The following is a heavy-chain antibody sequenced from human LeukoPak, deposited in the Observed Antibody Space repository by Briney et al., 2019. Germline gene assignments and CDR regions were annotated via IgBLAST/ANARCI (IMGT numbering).Heavy chain of an antibody. V-gene: IGHV3-30*18. J-gene: IGHJ4*02. CDR2: ISYDGSNK. Sequence: GGSLRLSCAASGFTLSSYGMHWVRQAPGKGLEWVAVISYDGSNKYYADSVKGRFTISRDNSKNTLYLQMNSLRAEDTAVYYCAKDKGEDSTKVAAPDYWGQGTLVTVSS. D-gene: IGHD3-16*01. CDR1: GFTLSSYG. CDR3: AKDKGEDSTKVAAPDY.